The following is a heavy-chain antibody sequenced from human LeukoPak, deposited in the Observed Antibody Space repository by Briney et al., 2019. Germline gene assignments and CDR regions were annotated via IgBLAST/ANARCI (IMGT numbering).Heavy chain of an antibody. CDR3: ASEYCDFWSGYRRIDY. CDR1: GYTFTGYY. V-gene: IGHV1-2*02. CDR2: INPNSGGT. D-gene: IGHD3-3*01. J-gene: IGHJ4*02. Sequence: ASVKVSCKASGYTFTGYYMHWVRQAPGQGLEWMGWINPNSGGTNYAQKFQGRVTMTRDTSISTAYMELSRLRSDDTAVYYCASEYCDFWSGYRRIDYWGQGTLVTVSS.